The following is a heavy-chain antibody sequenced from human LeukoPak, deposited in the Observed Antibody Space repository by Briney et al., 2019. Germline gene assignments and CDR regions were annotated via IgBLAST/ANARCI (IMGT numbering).Heavy chain of an antibody. CDR2: INHSGST. CDR3: ARGPTPYSSSSVDY. J-gene: IGHJ4*02. D-gene: IGHD6-6*01. Sequence: SETLSLTCAVYGGSFSGYYWSWIRQPPGKGLEWIGEINHSGSTNYNPSLKSRVTISVDTSKNQFSLKLSSVTAADTAVYYCARGPTPYSSSSVDYWGQGTLVTVSS. V-gene: IGHV4-34*01. CDR1: GGSFSGYY.